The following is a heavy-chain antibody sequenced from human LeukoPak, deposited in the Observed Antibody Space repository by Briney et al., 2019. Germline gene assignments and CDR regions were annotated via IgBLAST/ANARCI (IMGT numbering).Heavy chain of an antibody. J-gene: IGHJ6*03. D-gene: IGHD3-3*01. CDR3: ARGAWYDFWSGYTASTMDV. Sequence: SETLSLTCTVSGGSISSYYWSWIRQPPGKGLEWIGYIYYSGSTNYNPSLKSRVTISVDTSKNQFSLKLSSVTAADTAVYYCARGAWYDFWSGYTASTMDVWGKGTTVTVSS. CDR1: GGSISSYY. CDR2: IYYSGST. V-gene: IGHV4-59*12.